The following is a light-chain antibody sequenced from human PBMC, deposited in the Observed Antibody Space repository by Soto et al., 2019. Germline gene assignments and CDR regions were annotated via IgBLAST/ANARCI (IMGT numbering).Light chain of an antibody. CDR3: GTWDSSMSAHAG. CDR1: SSNIGNNY. CDR2: DNN. Sequence: QSVLTQPPSVSAAPGQKVTISCSGSSSNIGNNYVSWYQQLPGTATKLLIYDNNKRPSGIPDRFSGSKSGTSATLGITGLQTGDEADYYCGTWDSSMSAHAGFGGGTQLTVL. V-gene: IGLV1-51*01. J-gene: IGLJ7*01.